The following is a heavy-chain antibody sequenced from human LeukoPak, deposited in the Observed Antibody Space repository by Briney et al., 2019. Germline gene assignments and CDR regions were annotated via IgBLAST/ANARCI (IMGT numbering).Heavy chain of an antibody. D-gene: IGHD7-27*01. J-gene: IGHJ5*02. CDR1: GGSISSYY. V-gene: IGHV4-59*08. Sequence: PSETLSLTCTVSGGSISSYYWSWIRQPPGKGLEWIGYIYYSGSTNYNPSLKSRVTISVDTSKNQFSLKLSSVTAADTAVYYCARLPFLGRWFDPWGQGTLVTVSS. CDR3: ARLPFLGRWFDP. CDR2: IYYSGST.